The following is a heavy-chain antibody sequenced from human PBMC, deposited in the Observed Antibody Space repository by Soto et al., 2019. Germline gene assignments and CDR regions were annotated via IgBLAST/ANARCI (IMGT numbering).Heavy chain of an antibody. V-gene: IGHV1-69*04. J-gene: IGHJ5*02. D-gene: IGHD2-2*01. CDR1: GGTFSSYT. Sequence: GASVKVSCKASGGTFSSYTISWVRQAPGQGLEWMGRIIPILGIANYAQKFQGRVTITADKSTSTAYMELSSLRSEDTAVYYCARELVVVPAGTNWFDPWGQGTLVTVSS. CDR3: ARELVVVPAGTNWFDP. CDR2: IIPILGIA.